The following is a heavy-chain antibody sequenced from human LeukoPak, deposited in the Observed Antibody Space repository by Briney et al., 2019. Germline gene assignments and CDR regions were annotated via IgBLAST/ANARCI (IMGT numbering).Heavy chain of an antibody. Sequence: GGSLRLSCAASGFTFSSYNMNWVRQAQGKGLEGVSSISSSSSYIYYADSVKGRFTISRDNAKNSLYLQMNSLRAEDTAVYYCARASGSYFIDYWGQGTLVTVSS. J-gene: IGHJ4*02. V-gene: IGHV3-21*01. D-gene: IGHD1-26*01. CDR2: ISSSSSYI. CDR3: ARASGSYFIDY. CDR1: GFTFSSYN.